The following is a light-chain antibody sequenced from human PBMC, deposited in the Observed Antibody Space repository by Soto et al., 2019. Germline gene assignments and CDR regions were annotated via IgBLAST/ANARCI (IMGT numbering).Light chain of an antibody. J-gene: IGKJ5*01. V-gene: IGKV3-11*01. Sequence: LVLTQSPVTLSLSPGDRATLSCRASQSDSTYLAWYRQVPGQPPRLLIYDTTNRAAGIPPRFSGSRSGTDFTLTITSVEPEDFALYYCHQRNTFGQGTRLEIK. CDR2: DTT. CDR3: HQRNT. CDR1: QSDSTY.